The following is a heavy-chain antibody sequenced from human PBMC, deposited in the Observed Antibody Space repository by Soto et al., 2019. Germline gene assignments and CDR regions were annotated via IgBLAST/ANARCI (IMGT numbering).Heavy chain of an antibody. D-gene: IGHD6-13*01. V-gene: IGHV3-9*01. CDR2: ISWNSGSI. Sequence: GGSLRLSCAASGFTFDDYAMHWVRQAPGKGLEWVSGISWNSGSIGYADSVKGRFTISRDNAKNSLYLQMNSLRAEDTALYYCAKVSLVQDYYYYYMDVWGKGTTVTVSS. CDR3: AKVSLVQDYYYYYMDV. CDR1: GFTFDDYA. J-gene: IGHJ6*03.